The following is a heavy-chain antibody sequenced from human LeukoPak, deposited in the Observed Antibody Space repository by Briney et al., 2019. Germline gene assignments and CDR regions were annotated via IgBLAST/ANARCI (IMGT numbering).Heavy chain of an antibody. CDR3: ARDFSGRGDAFGI. D-gene: IGHD1-26*01. CDR2: IYSDGNT. Sequence: PGGSLRLSCAASGFTVSSNYMSWVRQAPGKGLEWVSVIYSDGNTYYADSVKGRFTISRDNSKNTLYLQMNSLRAEDTAVYYCARDFSGRGDAFGIWGQGTMVTVSS. CDR1: GFTVSSNY. V-gene: IGHV3-53*01. J-gene: IGHJ3*02.